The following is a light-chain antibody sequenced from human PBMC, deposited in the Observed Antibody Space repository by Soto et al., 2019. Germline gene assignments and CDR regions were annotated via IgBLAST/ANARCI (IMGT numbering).Light chain of an antibody. CDR3: QVWDSSRDHRVV. V-gene: IGLV3-21*02. J-gene: IGLJ2*01. CDR1: NIAIKS. CDR2: DDG. Sequence: SYELTQAPSVSVAPGQTARITCGGNNIAIKSVHWYQQKPGQAPVLVVYDDGDRPSGIPERFSGSNSGNTATLTITRVEAGDEDDYHCQVWDSSRDHRVVFGGGTKLTVL.